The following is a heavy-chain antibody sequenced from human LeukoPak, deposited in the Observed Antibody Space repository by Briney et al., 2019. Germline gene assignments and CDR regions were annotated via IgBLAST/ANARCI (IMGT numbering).Heavy chain of an antibody. CDR1: GFTFSSYW. J-gene: IGHJ4*02. CDR2: IKEDGSEK. Sequence: GGSLRLSCAASGFTFSSYWMSWVRQAPGKGLEWVANIKEDGSEKYYVDSVKGRFTISRDNAKNSLYLQMNSVRAEDTAVYYCARDRFSGYLLYYFDYWGQGTLVTVSS. V-gene: IGHV3-7*01. CDR3: ARDRFSGYLLYYFDY. D-gene: IGHD3-22*01.